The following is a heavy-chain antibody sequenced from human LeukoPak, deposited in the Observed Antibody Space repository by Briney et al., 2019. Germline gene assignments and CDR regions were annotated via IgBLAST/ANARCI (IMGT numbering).Heavy chain of an antibody. D-gene: IGHD6-19*01. CDR2: ISSSGSTI. V-gene: IGHV3-11*01. CDR3: AKDWLYSSGWYEGGAFDY. CDR1: GFTFSDYY. J-gene: IGHJ4*02. Sequence: GGSLRLSCAASGFTFSDYYMSWIRQAPGKGLEWVSYISSSGSTIYYADSVKGRFTISRDNSKNTLYLQMNSLRAEDTAVYYCAKDWLYSSGWYEGGAFDYWGQGTLVTVSS.